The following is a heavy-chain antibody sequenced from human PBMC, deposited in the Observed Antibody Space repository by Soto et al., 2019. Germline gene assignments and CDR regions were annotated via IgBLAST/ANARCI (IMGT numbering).Heavy chain of an antibody. CDR1: GYSFTSYW. V-gene: IGHV5-51*01. CDR3: ARSVVVPAVIPDAFDI. J-gene: IGHJ3*02. CDR2: IYPGDSDT. D-gene: IGHD2-2*02. Sequence: GESLKISCKGSGYSFTSYWIGWVRQMPGKGLEWMGIIYPGDSDTRYSPSSQGQVTISADKSISTAYLQWSSLKASDTAMYYCARSVVVPAVIPDAFDIWGQGTMVTVSS.